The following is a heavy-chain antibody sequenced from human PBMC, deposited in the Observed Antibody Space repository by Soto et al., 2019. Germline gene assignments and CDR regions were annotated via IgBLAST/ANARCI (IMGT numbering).Heavy chain of an antibody. V-gene: IGHV4-39*01. CDR1: GGSISSSSYY. Sequence: SETLSLTCTVSGGSISSSSYYWGWIRQPPGKGLEWIGSIYYSGSTYYNPSLKSRVTISVDTSKNQFSLKLSSVTAADTAVYYCARSKEMSTTGDFGYWGQGPLVTVSS. CDR3: ARSKEMSTTGDFGY. CDR2: IYYSGST. D-gene: IGHD1-1*01. J-gene: IGHJ4*02.